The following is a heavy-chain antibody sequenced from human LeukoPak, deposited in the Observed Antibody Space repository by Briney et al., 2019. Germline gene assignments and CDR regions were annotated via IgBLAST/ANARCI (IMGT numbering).Heavy chain of an antibody. V-gene: IGHV3-7*01. CDR2: IKQDGSEN. CDR3: ARETYSSSWSAKFYYYYYMDV. J-gene: IGHJ6*03. D-gene: IGHD6-13*01. CDR1: GFTFSNYW. Sequence: PGGSLRLSCAASGFTFSNYWMSWVRQAPGKGLEWVANIKQDGSENYYVDSVKGRFTISRDNAKNSLYLQMNSVRAEDTAVYYCARETYSSSWSAKFYYYYYMDVWGKGTTVTVSS.